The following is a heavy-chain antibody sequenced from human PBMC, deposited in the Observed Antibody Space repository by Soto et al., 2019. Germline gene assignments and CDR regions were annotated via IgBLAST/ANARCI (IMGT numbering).Heavy chain of an antibody. CDR3: ASSYSPANYYYGMDV. CDR2: IIPIFGTA. J-gene: IGHJ6*02. D-gene: IGHD2-21*01. CDR1: GGTFSSYA. Sequence: GASVKLSCKASGGTFSSYASSRVRQAPGQGREWMGGIIPIFGTANYAQKFQGRVTITADESTSTAYMELSSLRSEDTAVYYCASSYSPANYYYGMDVWGQGTTVSVSS. V-gene: IGHV1-69*13.